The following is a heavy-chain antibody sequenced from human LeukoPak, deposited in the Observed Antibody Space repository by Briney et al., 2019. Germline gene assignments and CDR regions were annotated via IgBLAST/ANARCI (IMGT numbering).Heavy chain of an antibody. CDR1: GFTFYDYA. D-gene: IGHD1-26*01. CDR2: ISWNSGSI. CDR3: AKGTGRYWTFFDS. Sequence: PGRSLRLSCAASGFTFYDYAMHWARQAPGKGLEWVSGISWNSGSIDYAHSVKGRFTISRDTAKNSLYLQMNSLRPEDTALYYCAKGTGRYWTFFDSWGQGTLVTVSS. J-gene: IGHJ4*02. V-gene: IGHV3-9*01.